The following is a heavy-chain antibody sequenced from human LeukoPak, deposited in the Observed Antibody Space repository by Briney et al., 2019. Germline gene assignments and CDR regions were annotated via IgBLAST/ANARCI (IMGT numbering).Heavy chain of an antibody. CDR2: IRSKAYGGTT. CDR1: GFTFSDYY. D-gene: IGHD3-10*01. V-gene: IGHV3-49*04. CDR3: SRAGYYGSGSPISLDV. Sequence: GGSLRLSCAASGFTFSDYYMSWVRQAPGKGLEWVGFIRSKAYGGTTEYAASVKGRFTISRDDSKSIAYLQMNSLKTEDTAVYYCSRAGYYGSGSPISLDVWGKGTTVTVSS. J-gene: IGHJ6*04.